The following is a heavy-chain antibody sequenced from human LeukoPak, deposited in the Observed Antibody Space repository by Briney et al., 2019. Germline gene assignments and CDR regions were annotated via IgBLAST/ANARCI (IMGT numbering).Heavy chain of an antibody. CDR1: GFTFSNAW. J-gene: IGHJ4*02. CDR3: TTVSQQWLWY. Sequence: PGGSLRLSCAASGFTFSNAWMSWVRQAPGKGLEWVDRIKSKTDGGTTDYAAPVKGRFTISRDDSKNTLYLQMNSLKTEDTAVYYCTTVSQQWLWYWGQGTLVTVSS. CDR2: IKSKTDGGTT. D-gene: IGHD6-19*01. V-gene: IGHV3-15*01.